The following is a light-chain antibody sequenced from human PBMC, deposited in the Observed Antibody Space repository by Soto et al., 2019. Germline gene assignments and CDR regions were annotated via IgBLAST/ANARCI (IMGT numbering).Light chain of an antibody. CDR2: EAS. J-gene: IGKJ1*01. Sequence: DIQMTQSPSSLSASVGDRVTITCRASQDISNFLAWFQQKPGIAPKSLIYEASNLQSGVPPKFSGSASGTDFTLTISSLQPEDFATYYCQQYHSYPPTFGQGTKVEIK. CDR3: QQYHSYPPT. CDR1: QDISNF. V-gene: IGKV1-16*02.